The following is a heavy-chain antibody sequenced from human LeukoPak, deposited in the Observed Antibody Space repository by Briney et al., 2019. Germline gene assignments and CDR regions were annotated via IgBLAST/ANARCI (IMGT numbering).Heavy chain of an antibody. V-gene: IGHV4-39*07. CDR1: GGSISGSSYY. Sequence: SETLSLTCTCSGGSISGSSYYWGWIRQPPGKGLEWIGSIYYSGSTYYNPSLKSRVTISVDTSKNQFSLKLSSVTAADTAVYYCASIDEYSSSEGRYYFDYWGQGTLVTVSS. J-gene: IGHJ4*02. CDR3: ASIDEYSSSEGRYYFDY. D-gene: IGHD6-6*01. CDR2: IYYSGST.